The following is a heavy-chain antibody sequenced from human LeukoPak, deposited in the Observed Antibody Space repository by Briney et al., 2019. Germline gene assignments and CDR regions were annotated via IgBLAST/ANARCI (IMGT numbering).Heavy chain of an antibody. D-gene: IGHD4-17*01. J-gene: IGHJ4*02. CDR2: IYYRGST. CDR1: GGSISSSSYY. CDR3: ARLQATVSIHSYFDY. V-gene: IGHV4-39*07. Sequence: SETLSLTCTVSGGSISSSSYYWGWIRQPPGKGLEWIGYIYYRGSTYYNPSLKSRVTISVDTSKNQISLKLTSVTAADTAVYFCARLQATVSIHSYFDYWGQGTLVTVSS.